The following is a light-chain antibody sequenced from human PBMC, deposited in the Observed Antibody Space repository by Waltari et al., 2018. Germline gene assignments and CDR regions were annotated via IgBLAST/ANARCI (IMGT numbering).Light chain of an antibody. V-gene: IGKV4-1*01. CDR3: QQYCSTPPT. CDR1: QSVFYTSDNNNY. Sequence: IVMTQPPDSLAVSLGERATITCKPSQSVFYTSDNNNYLAWDQQKPGQAPKLVMYWAANRASGVPDRCSGSGSGRDFTLTISSLQAEDVAVYYCQQYCSTPPTFGQGTKVEIK. CDR2: WAA. J-gene: IGKJ1*01.